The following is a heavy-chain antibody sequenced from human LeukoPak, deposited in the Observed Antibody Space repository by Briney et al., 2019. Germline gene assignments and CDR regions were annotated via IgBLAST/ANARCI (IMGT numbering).Heavy chain of an antibody. CDR3: AKAGLYDFWSGYYNGFCDY. V-gene: IGHV3-30*18. Sequence: PGRSLRLSCAASGFTFSSYGMHWVRQAPGKGLEWVAVISYDGGNKYYADSVKGRFTISRDNSKNTLYLQMNSLRAEDTAVYYCAKAGLYDFWSGYYNGFCDYWGQGTLVTVSS. CDR2: ISYDGGNK. J-gene: IGHJ4*02. CDR1: GFTFSSYG. D-gene: IGHD3-3*01.